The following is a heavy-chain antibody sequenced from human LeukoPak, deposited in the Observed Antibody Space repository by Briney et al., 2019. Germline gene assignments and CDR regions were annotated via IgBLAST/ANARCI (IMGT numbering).Heavy chain of an antibody. CDR1: GGSISSYY. J-gene: IGHJ4*02. V-gene: IGHV4-59*01. Sequence: SETLSLTCTVSGGSISSYYWRWIRQPPGKGLEWIGYIYYSGSTNYNPSLKSRVTISVDTSKNQFSLKLSSVTAADTAVYYCARIDSSGYYCTYWGQGTLVTVSS. D-gene: IGHD3-22*01. CDR3: ARIDSSGYYCTY. CDR2: IYYSGST.